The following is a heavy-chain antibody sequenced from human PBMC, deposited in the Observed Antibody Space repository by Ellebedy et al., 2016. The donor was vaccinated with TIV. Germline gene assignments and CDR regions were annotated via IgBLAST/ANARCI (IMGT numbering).Heavy chain of an antibody. D-gene: IGHD6-13*01. J-gene: IGHJ6*02. Sequence: PGGSLRLSCAASGFTFSSNSMNWVRQAPGQGLEWVSYISSSSSTIYYADSVKGRFTMSRDNAKNSLYLQMNSLRAEDTAVYYCARDEIGAADYYYSYAMDVWGQGTTVTVSS. CDR3: ARDEIGAADYYYSYAMDV. CDR2: ISSSSSTI. CDR1: GFTFSSNS. V-gene: IGHV3-48*01.